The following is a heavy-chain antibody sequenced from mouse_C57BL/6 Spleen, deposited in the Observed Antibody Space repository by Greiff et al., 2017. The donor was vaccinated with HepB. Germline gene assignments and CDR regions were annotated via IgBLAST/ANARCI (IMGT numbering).Heavy chain of an antibody. CDR3: TRIYYYGSSQSHFDY. V-gene: IGHV1-15*01. D-gene: IGHD1-1*01. Sequence: QVQLQQSGAELVRPGASVTLSCKASGYTFTDYEMHWVKQTPVHGLEWIGAIDPETGGTAYNQKFKGKAILTADKSSSTAYMELRSLTSEDSAVYYCTRIYYYGSSQSHFDYWGQGTTLTVSS. CDR2: IDPETGGT. CDR1: GYTFTDYE. J-gene: IGHJ2*01.